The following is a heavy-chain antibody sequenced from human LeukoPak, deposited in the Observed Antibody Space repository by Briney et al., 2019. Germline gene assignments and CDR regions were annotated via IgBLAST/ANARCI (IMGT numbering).Heavy chain of an antibody. CDR1: GFTFSSYA. CDR3: ARDPSITIFGVVIINVGPFDY. Sequence: GRSLRLSCAASGFTFSSYAMHWVRQAPGKGLEWVAVISYDGSNKYYADSVKGRFTISRDNSKNTLYLQMNSLRAEDTAVYYCARDPSITIFGVVIINVGPFDYWGQGTLVTVSS. V-gene: IGHV3-30-3*01. J-gene: IGHJ4*02. D-gene: IGHD3-3*01. CDR2: ISYDGSNK.